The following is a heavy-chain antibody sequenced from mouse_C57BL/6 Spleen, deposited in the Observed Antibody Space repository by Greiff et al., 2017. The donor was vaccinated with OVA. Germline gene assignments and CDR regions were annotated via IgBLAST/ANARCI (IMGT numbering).Heavy chain of an antibody. D-gene: IGHD2-2*01. CDR3: AREGGYDDYAMDY. CDR2: ISSGSSTI. Sequence: DVKLVESGGGLVKPGGSLKLSCAASGFTFSDYGMHWVRQAPEKGLEWVAYISSGSSTIYYADTVKGRFTISRDNAKNTLFLQMTSLRSEDTAMYYCAREGGYDDYAMDYWGQGTSVTVSS. V-gene: IGHV5-17*01. CDR1: GFTFSDYG. J-gene: IGHJ4*01.